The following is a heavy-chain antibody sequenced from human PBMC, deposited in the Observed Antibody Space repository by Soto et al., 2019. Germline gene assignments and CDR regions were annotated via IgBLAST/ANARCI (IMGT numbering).Heavy chain of an antibody. V-gene: IGHV4-59*01. Sequence: SETLSLTCTVSGGSISSYYWSWSRQPPGKGLEWIGNIYYSGSTNYNPSLKSRVTISLATSKNQFSLKLSSVTAADTAVYYCARDYPGDYYDSSGYFRSTHNYGLDVWGQGTTVTVSS. CDR2: IYYSGST. CDR3: ARDYPGDYYDSSGYFRSTHNYGLDV. J-gene: IGHJ6*02. D-gene: IGHD3-22*01. CDR1: GGSISSYY.